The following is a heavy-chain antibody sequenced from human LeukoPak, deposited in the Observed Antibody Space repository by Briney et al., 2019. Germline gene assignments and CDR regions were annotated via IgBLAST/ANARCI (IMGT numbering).Heavy chain of an antibody. CDR3: ARAEGGNYYYYYYMDV. CDR1: GFTFSSYG. D-gene: IGHD3-16*01. V-gene: IGHV3-48*01. Sequence: QPGGSLRLSCAASGFTFSSYGMNWVRQAPGKGLEWVSYITSSSSTISYADSVKGRFTISRDNAENSLYLQTNSLRAEDTAIYYCARAEGGNYYYYYYMDVWGKGTTVTVSS. J-gene: IGHJ6*03. CDR2: ITSSSSTI.